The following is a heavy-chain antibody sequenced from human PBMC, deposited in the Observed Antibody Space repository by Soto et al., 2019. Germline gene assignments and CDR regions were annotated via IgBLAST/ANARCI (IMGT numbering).Heavy chain of an antibody. CDR1: GGSISSGGYY. D-gene: IGHD5-12*01. J-gene: IGHJ6*02. V-gene: IGHV4-31*03. Sequence: SETLSLTCTVSGGSISSGGYYWSWIRQHPGKGLEWIGYIYYSGSTYYNPSLKSRVTISVDTSKNQFSLKLSSVTAADTAVYYCARERRDGYNFYYYYYYGMDVWGQGTTVTVSS. CDR3: ARERRDGYNFYYYYYYGMDV. CDR2: IYYSGST.